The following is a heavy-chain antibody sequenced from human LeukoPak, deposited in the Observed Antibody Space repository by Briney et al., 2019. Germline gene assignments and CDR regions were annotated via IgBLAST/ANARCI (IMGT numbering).Heavy chain of an antibody. V-gene: IGHV4-34*01. J-gene: IGHJ5*02. CDR3: ARGHFIFVVVPAAAYNWFDP. CDR1: GGSFSGYY. D-gene: IGHD2-2*01. Sequence: SETLSLTCAVYGGSFSGYYWSWIRQPPGKGLEWIGEINHSGSTNYNPSLKSRVTISVDTSKNQFSLKPSSVTAADTAVYYCARGHFIFVVVPAAAYNWFDPWGQGTLVTVSS. CDR2: INHSGST.